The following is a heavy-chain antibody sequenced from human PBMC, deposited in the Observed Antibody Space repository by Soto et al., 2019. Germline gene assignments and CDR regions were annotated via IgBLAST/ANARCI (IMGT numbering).Heavy chain of an antibody. D-gene: IGHD3-22*01. J-gene: IGHJ4*02. Sequence: SETLSLTCAVSGGSISSSNWWSWVRQPPGKGLEWIGEIYHSGSTNYNPSLKSRVTISVDKSKNQFSLKLSSVTAADTAVYYCARHPDYDSSGYYDYWGQGTLVTVSS. V-gene: IGHV4-4*02. CDR2: IYHSGST. CDR3: ARHPDYDSSGYYDY. CDR1: GGSISSSNW.